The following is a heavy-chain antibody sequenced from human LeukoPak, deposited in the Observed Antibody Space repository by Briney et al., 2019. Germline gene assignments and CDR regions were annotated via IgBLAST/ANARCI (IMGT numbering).Heavy chain of an antibody. CDR2: INPNSGGT. J-gene: IGHJ4*02. V-gene: IGHV1-2*02. D-gene: IGHD3-22*01. CDR3: ARGGYYDSSGFDN. CDR1: GYTFTGYY. Sequence: GASVKVSRKASGYTFTGYYLHWVRQAPGQGLEWMGCINPNSGGTKYGQKFQGRVTMTRDTSFSTAHMELTGLGSDDTAVYYCARGGYYDSSGFDNWGQGTLVTVSS.